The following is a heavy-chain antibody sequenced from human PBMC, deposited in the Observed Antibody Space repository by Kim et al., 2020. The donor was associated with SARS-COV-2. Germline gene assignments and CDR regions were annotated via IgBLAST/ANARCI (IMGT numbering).Heavy chain of an antibody. D-gene: IGHD6-19*01. CDR2: ISWDGGST. J-gene: IGHJ4*02. V-gene: IGHV3-43*01. Sequence: GGSLRLSCAASGFTFDDYTMHWVRQAPGKGLEWVSLISWDGGSTYYADSVKGRFTISRDNSKNSLYLQMNSLRTEDTALYYCAKDIRDSIAVAGYVFDYWGQGTLVTVSS. CDR3: AKDIRDSIAVAGYVFDY. CDR1: GFTFDDYT.